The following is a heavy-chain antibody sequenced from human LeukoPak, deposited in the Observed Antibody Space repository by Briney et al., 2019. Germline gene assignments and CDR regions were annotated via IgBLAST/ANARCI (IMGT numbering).Heavy chain of an antibody. V-gene: IGHV3-74*01. D-gene: IGHD5-18*01. Sequence: PGGSLRLSCAASGFTFSSYWMHWVRQAPGKGLVWVSRINTDGSSTSYADSVKGRFTISRDNAKNTLYLQMNSLRAEDTAVYYCARGLRSYGHSYYFDYWGQGTLVTVSS. CDR2: INTDGSST. CDR1: GFTFSSYW. CDR3: ARGLRSYGHSYYFDY. J-gene: IGHJ4*02.